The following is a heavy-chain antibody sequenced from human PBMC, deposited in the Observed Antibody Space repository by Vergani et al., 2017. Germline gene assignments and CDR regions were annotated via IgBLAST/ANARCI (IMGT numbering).Heavy chain of an antibody. J-gene: IGHJ6*02. CDR2: ISPGASTV. V-gene: IGHV3-11*04. CDR3: AKIPGISTTRHYYAMDV. CDR1: GFKFSDHY. Sequence: LGESGGGSVKPGGSLRLSCAASGFKFSDHYMSWIRQAPGKGLEWVSHISPGASTVSYTDSVTGRFTVSRDNDNNSLTLDMTTLGVEEPAVYYRAKIPGISTTRHYYAMDVWGQGTTVTVSS. D-gene: IGHD1-1*01.